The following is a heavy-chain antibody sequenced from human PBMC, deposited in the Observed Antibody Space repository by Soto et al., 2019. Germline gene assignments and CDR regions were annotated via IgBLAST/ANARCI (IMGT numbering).Heavy chain of an antibody. D-gene: IGHD6-25*01. Sequence: GGSLRLSCAASGFTFSSYGMHWVRQAPGKGLEWVAGIWYDGSNKCYADSVKDRFTISRDNSKNTLYLQMNSLRAEDTAVYYCARQRLYYGMDVWGQGTTVTVSS. V-gene: IGHV3-33*01. CDR1: GFTFSSYG. CDR3: ARQRLYYGMDV. J-gene: IGHJ6*02. CDR2: IWYDGSNK.